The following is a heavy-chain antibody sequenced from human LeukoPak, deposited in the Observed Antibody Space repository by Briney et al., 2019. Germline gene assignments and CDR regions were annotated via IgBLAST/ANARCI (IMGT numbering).Heavy chain of an antibody. CDR3: GRDNRWSGNAFDI. V-gene: IGHV4-4*07. J-gene: IGHJ3*02. Sequence: SETLSLTCTVSGGSISSYYWSWIREPAGKGLEWIGRIYTSGSTNYNPSLKSRVTLSVDTSKNHFSLKLSSLTSAGTAVSYCGRDNRWSGNAFDIWGQGTIVTVSS. CDR2: IYTSGST. D-gene: IGHD3-3*01. CDR1: GGSISSYY.